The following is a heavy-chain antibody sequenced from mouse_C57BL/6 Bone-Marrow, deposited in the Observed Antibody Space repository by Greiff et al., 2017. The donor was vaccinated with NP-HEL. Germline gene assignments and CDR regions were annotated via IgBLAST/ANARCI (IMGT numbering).Heavy chain of an antibody. D-gene: IGHD3-3*01. CDR3: ARGEGRGY. J-gene: IGHJ2*01. CDR2: IYPRDGST. CDR1: GYTFTSYD. Sequence: VQLVESGPELVKPGASVKLSCKASGYTFTSYDINWVKQRPGQGLEWIGWIYPRDGSTKYNEKFKGKATLTVDTSSSTAYMELHSLTSEDSAVYFCARGEGRGYWGQGTTLTVSS. V-gene: IGHV1-85*01.